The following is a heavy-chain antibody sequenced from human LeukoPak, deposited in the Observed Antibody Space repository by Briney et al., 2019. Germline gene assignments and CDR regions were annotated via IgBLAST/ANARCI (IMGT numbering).Heavy chain of an antibody. V-gene: IGHV3-30*04. Sequence: GGSLRLSCAASGFTFSTYAIHWVRQAPGKGLEWVAVISYDGSNTCYADSVKGRFTVSRDNSKNTLYLQMNSLRAEDTAVYSCARDARNYYDSSGYYGVVFDIGAKGTMVTVS. CDR2: ISYDGSNT. J-gene: IGHJ3*02. CDR3: ARDARNYYDSSGYYGVVFDI. CDR1: GFTFSTYA. D-gene: IGHD3-22*01.